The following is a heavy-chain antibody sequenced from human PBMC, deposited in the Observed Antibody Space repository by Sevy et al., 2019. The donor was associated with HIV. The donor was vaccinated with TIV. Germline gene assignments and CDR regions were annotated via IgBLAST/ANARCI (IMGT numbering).Heavy chain of an antibody. CDR3: AGGDTTMITDLDD. Sequence: GGSLRLSCAASGLTLTTTGMSWVRQAPGKGLEWVAGVTSDGTTYYADSVRDRFTVSRDNSKNTLYLQLNSLRADDTAVFDWAGGDTTMITDLDDWGQGTLVTVSS. J-gene: IGHJ4*02. V-gene: IGHV3-23*01. CDR1: GLTLTTTG. D-gene: IGHD3-16*01. CDR2: VTSDGTT.